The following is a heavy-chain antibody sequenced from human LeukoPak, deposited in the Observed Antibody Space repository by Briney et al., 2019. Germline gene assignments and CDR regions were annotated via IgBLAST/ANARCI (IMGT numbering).Heavy chain of an antibody. J-gene: IGHJ4*02. CDR3: AREDSSGYYEPFDY. Sequence: SETLSLTCTVSGGSISSYYWSWIRQPAGKGLEWIGRIYTSGSTNYNPSLKGRVTMSVDTSKNQFSLKLSSVTAADTAVYYCAREDSSGYYEPFDYWGQGTLVTVSS. D-gene: IGHD3-22*01. CDR1: GGSISSYY. CDR2: IYTSGST. V-gene: IGHV4-4*07.